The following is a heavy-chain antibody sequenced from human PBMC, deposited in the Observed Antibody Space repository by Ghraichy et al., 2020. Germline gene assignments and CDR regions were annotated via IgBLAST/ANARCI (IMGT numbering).Heavy chain of an antibody. Sequence: GSLRLSCTVSGGSISSYYWSWIRQPPGKGLEWIGYIYYSGSTNYNPSLKSRVTISVDTSKNQFSLKLSSVTAADTAVYYCARYYYDSTGRRNWFDPWGQGTLVTVSS. D-gene: IGHD3-22*01. V-gene: IGHV4-59*01. CDR3: ARYYYDSTGRRNWFDP. J-gene: IGHJ5*02. CDR2: IYYSGST. CDR1: GGSISSYY.